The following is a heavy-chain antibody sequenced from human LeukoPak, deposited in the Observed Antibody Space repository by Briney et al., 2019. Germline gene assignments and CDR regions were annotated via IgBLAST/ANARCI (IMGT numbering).Heavy chain of an antibody. V-gene: IGHV4-4*09. J-gene: IGHJ4*02. CDR1: GGSISSYY. Sequence: SETLSLTCTVSGGSISSYYWSWIRQPAGKGLEWIGYIYTSGGTNYIPSLKGRVTISIDTSKNQFSLKLSSVTAADSAVYYCARLTRLSTSPDRYYLDYWGQGTLVTVSS. D-gene: IGHD6-6*01. CDR2: IYTSGGT. CDR3: ARLTRLSTSPDRYYLDY.